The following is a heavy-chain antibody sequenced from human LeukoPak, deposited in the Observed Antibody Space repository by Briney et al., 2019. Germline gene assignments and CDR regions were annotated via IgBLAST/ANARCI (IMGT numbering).Heavy chain of an antibody. J-gene: IGHJ4*02. CDR3: AREGITGTTSIDY. CDR2: INPNSGGT. V-gene: IGHV1-2*02. Sequence: ASVKVSCKASGYTFTSYYMHWVRQAPGQGLEWMGWINPNSGGTNYAQKFQGRVTMTRDTSISTAYMELSRLRSDDTAVYYCAREGITGTTSIDYWGQGTLVTVSS. CDR1: GYTFTSYY. D-gene: IGHD1-7*01.